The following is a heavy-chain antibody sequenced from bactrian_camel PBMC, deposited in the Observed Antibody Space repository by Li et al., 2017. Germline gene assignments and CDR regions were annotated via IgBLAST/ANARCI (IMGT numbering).Heavy chain of an antibody. D-gene: IGHD3*01. J-gene: IGHJ4*01. CDR2: IESDGST. CDR3: AARPCALRGQYNY. V-gene: IGHV3S55*01. Sequence: HVQLVESGGGSVQVGGSLRLSCVASGDTIGRYCMGWFRQIPDEEREAVAGIESDGSTSYANSVKGRFTISQDSAKNILYLQMNSLKPEDTAMYYCAARPCALRGQYNYWGQGTQVTV. CDR1: GDTIGRYC.